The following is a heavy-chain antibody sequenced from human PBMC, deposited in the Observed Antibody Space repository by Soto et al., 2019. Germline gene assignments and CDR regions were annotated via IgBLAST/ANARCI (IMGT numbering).Heavy chain of an antibody. CDR2: ISSNGGRT. V-gene: IGHV3-23*01. Sequence: PGGSLRLSCAASGFTFSVYAMSWVRQAPGKGLEWVSAISSNGGRTFYADSVKGRFTISRDNAKNSLYLQMNSLRAEDTAVYYCARGLDPGFDPWGQGTLVTISS. J-gene: IGHJ5*02. CDR1: GFTFSVYA. D-gene: IGHD3-3*01. CDR3: ARGLDPGFDP.